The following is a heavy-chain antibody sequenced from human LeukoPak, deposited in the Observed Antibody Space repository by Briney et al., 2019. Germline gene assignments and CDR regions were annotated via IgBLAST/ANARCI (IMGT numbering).Heavy chain of an antibody. J-gene: IGHJ6*03. V-gene: IGHV4-34*01. CDR2: INRRGIT. CDR3: ARVNSGVVVITDYYFYYMDV. CDR1: GGAFSGYY. Sequence: PSETLSLTCAVYGGAFSGYYWNWIRQPPGEGLEWIGEINRRGITNYKSSLKSRVTISLDTSKNQFSLKLSSVTAADTAVYYCARVNSGVVVITDYYFYYMDVWGKGTTVTVSS. D-gene: IGHD3-22*01.